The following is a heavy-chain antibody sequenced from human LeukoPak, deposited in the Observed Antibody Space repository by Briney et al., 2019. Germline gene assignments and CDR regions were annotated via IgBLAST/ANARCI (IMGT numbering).Heavy chain of an antibody. J-gene: IGHJ4*02. V-gene: IGHV3-48*03. D-gene: IGHD1-14*01. Sequence: GGSLRRPCAASGFTFSRYEMNWVRQAPGKGLEWVSYISSSGSTIYYADSVRGRFTISRDNAKNSLCLQMNSLRAEDTAVYYCAREGNPSRRVDYWGQGTLVTVSS. CDR3: AREGNPSRRVDY. CDR2: ISSSGSTI. CDR1: GFTFSRYE.